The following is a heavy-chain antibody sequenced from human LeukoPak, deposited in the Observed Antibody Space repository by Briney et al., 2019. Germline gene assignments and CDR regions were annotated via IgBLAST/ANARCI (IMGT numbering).Heavy chain of an antibody. CDR1: GYTFTSYG. Sequence: ASVKVSCKASGYTFTSYGISWVRQAPGQGLDWMGWISAYSGNTNYAQKLQGRVTMTTDTSTSTAYMELRSLRSDDTAVYYCGYCSSTSCYGVDYWGQGTLVTVSS. D-gene: IGHD2-2*01. V-gene: IGHV1-18*01. CDR2: ISAYSGNT. CDR3: GYCSSTSCYGVDY. J-gene: IGHJ4*02.